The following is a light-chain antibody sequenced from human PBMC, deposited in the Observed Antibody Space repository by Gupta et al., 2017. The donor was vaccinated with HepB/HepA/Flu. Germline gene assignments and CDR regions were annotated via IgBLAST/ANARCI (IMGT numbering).Light chain of an antibody. V-gene: IGLV2-14*03. CDR1: SNDFGDFNY. J-gene: IGLJ2*01. Sequence: QSALTQPASVSGSPGQSITISCTATSNDFGDFNYVSWYQQHPGKAPKLFISDVSNRPSGVSNRFSGSKSGNTASLTISGLQAEDEADYYCSSLTDTTTLVVFGGGTRLTVL. CDR3: SSLTDTTTLVV. CDR2: DVS.